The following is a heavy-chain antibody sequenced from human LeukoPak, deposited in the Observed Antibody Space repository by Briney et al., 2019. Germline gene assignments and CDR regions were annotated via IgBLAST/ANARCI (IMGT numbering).Heavy chain of an antibody. Sequence: SETLSLTCAVYGGSFSGYYWSWIRQPPGKGLEWIGEINHSGSTNYNPSLKSRVTISVDTSKNQFSLKLSSVTAADTAVYYCARGRYCSSTSCYKGYFDYWGQGTLVTVSS. J-gene: IGHJ4*02. D-gene: IGHD2-2*02. CDR3: ARGRYCSSTSCYKGYFDY. CDR2: INHSGST. V-gene: IGHV4-34*01. CDR1: GGSFSGYY.